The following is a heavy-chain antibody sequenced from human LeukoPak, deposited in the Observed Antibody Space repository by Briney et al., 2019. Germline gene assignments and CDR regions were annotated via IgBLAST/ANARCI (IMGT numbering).Heavy chain of an antibody. CDR1: GASISSGSYY. CDR3: ARGEDSSSWFGTLNWFDP. V-gene: IGHV4-61*02. Sequence: SQTLSLTCTVSGASISSGSYYWNWIRQPAGKGLEWIGRIYTSGSTNSNPSLKSRVTVSVDTSKNQFSLKLSSVTAADTAVYYCARGEDSSSWFGTLNWFDPWGQGTLITVSS. J-gene: IGHJ5*02. CDR2: IYTSGST. D-gene: IGHD6-13*01.